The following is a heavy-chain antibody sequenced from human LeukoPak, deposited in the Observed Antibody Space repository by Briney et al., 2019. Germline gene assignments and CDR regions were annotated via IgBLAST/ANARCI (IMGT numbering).Heavy chain of an antibody. D-gene: IGHD2-2*01. Sequence: ASVKVSCKASGYTFTSYGISWVRQAPGQGLEWMGWISAYNGNTNYAQKLQGTVTMTTDTSTSTAYMELRSLRSDDTAVYYCARIGYCSSTSCYPYYMDVWGKGTTVTVSS. CDR1: GYTFTSYG. J-gene: IGHJ6*03. CDR3: ARIGYCSSTSCYPYYMDV. CDR2: ISAYNGNT. V-gene: IGHV1-18*01.